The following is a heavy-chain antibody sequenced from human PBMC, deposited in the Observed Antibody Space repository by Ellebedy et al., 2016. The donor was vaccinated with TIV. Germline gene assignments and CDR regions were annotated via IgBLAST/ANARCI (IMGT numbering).Heavy chain of an antibody. J-gene: IGHJ1*01. CDR2: ISAYNGNT. CDR1: GYTFTSYG. V-gene: IGHV1-18*01. Sequence: AASVKVSCKASGYTFTSYGISWVRQAPGQGLEWMGWISAYNGNTNYAQKLQGRVTMTTDTSTSTAYMELRSLRSDDTAVYYCARDPLRVLGKPEYFQHWGQGTLVTVSS. D-gene: IGHD4-17*01. CDR3: ARDPLRVLGKPEYFQH.